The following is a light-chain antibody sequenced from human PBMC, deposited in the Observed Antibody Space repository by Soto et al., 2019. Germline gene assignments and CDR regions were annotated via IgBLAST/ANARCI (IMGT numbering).Light chain of an antibody. CDR1: QSVFYNFNSKNY. CDR2: WAS. J-gene: IGKJ4*01. CDR3: QQYYSSPPT. V-gene: IGKV4-1*01. Sequence: DIVMTQSPDSLAVSLGERATINCKSSQSVFYNFNSKNYLAWYQQKPGQPPKLLVHWASIRESGVPERFSGSGSATDFTLTISSLQADYVSDYYCQQYYSSPPTFGGGTKVEIK.